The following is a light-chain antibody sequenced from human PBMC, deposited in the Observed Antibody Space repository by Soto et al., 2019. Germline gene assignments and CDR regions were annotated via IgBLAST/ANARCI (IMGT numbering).Light chain of an antibody. CDR1: ETVNSY. J-gene: IGKJ3*01. V-gene: IGKV3-11*01. CDR2: DVF. CDR3: QHRSSWPFT. Sequence: EIVLTQSPATLSLSPGERATLSCRASETVNSYLAWYQQKPGQAPRLLIYDVFKKATGIPARFSGSVSGTDFTRAISSLEPDDFAVYYCQHRSSWPFTFGPGTKVEIK.